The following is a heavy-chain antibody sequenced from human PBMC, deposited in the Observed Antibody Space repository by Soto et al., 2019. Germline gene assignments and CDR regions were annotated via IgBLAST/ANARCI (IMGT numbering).Heavy chain of an antibody. J-gene: IGHJ4*02. CDR3: GRRHGPCFDY. CDR2: IYYSGST. V-gene: IGHV4-59*08. Sequence: SETLSLTCTVSGGSISSYYWSWIRQPPGKGLEWIGYIYYSGSTNYNPSLKSRVTISVDTSKNQFSLKLSSVTAADPAVYYCGRRHGPCFDYWGQGTLVTVS. CDR1: GGSISSYY.